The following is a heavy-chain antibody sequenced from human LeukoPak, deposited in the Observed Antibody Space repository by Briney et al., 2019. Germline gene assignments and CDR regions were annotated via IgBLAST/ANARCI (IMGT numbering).Heavy chain of an antibody. Sequence: GGSLRLSCVASGFTFGTYGMSWVRQAPGKGLEWVSAISGSGGSTYYADSVKGRFTISRDNSKNTLYLQMNSLRAEDTAVYYCAKDQVDILTGYYNYWGQGTLVTVSS. CDR2: ISGSGGST. CDR1: GFTFGTYG. J-gene: IGHJ4*02. D-gene: IGHD3-9*01. V-gene: IGHV3-23*01. CDR3: AKDQVDILTGYYNY.